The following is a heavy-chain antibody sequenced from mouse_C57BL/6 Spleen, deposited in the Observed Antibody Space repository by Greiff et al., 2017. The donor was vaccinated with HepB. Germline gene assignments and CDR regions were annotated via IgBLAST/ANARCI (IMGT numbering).Heavy chain of an antibody. J-gene: IGHJ3*01. CDR3: TTWGATIVEAY. V-gene: IGHV14-1*01. D-gene: IGHD1-1*01. Sequence: EVQLQQSGAELVRPGASVKLSCTASGFNIKDYYMHWVKQRPEQGLEWIGRIDPEDGDTEYAQKFQGKATMTADTSSNTAYLQLSSLTSEDTAVYYCTTWGATIVEAYWGQGTLVTVSA. CDR2: IDPEDGDT. CDR1: GFNIKDYY.